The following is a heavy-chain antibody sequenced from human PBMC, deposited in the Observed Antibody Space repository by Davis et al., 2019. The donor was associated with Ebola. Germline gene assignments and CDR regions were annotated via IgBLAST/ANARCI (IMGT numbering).Heavy chain of an antibody. CDR3: AKGPGEFVGVVIEDY. V-gene: IGHV3-23*01. D-gene: IGHD3-3*01. CDR2: LSGSGGTT. Sequence: PGGSLRLSCAASGFTFSSYVMTWVRQAPGKGLEWVSTLSGSGGTTYYADSVKGRFTISRDNLKNTLYLQMNSLRAEDTAVYYCAKGPGEFVGVVIEDYWGQGTLVTVSS. J-gene: IGHJ4*02. CDR1: GFTFSSYV.